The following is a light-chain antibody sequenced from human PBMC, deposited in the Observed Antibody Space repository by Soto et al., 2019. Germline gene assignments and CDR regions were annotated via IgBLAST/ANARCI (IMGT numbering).Light chain of an antibody. CDR2: EVS. V-gene: IGLV2-14*01. CDR1: RRDVGGYNY. J-gene: IGLJ2*01. CDR3: SSYTSSSTLV. Sequence: QSAITQPASVSGYPGQSITISCTGTRRDVGGYNYVSWYQQHPGKAPKNMISEVSNRPSGVSNRFSGSKSGNTASLTISGRQDEDEADYYCSSYTSSSTLVFGGGTKRTVL.